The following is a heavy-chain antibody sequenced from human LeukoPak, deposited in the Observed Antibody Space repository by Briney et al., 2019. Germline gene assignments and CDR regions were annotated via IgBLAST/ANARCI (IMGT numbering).Heavy chain of an antibody. J-gene: IGHJ4*02. V-gene: IGHV1-2*02. CDR3: ARDRDILTGSTQGY. CDR1: GYTFTSYY. D-gene: IGHD3-9*01. Sequence: ASVKVSCKASGYTFTSYYMHWVRQAPGQGLEWMGWINPNSGGTNYAQKFQGRVTMTRDTSISTAYMELSRLRSDDTAVYYCARDRDILTGSTQGYWGQGTLVTVSS. CDR2: INPNSGGT.